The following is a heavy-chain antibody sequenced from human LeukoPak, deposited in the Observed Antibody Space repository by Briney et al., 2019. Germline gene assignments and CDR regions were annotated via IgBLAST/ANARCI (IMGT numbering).Heavy chain of an antibody. V-gene: IGHV4-59*11. D-gene: IGHD3-10*01. CDR3: AREGTDQYYYYYMDV. J-gene: IGHJ6*03. CDR1: GGSIRSHY. CDR2: IYYSGST. Sequence: SETLSLTCTLSGGSIRSHYCSWIRQPPGKGREWIGYIYYSGSTNYNPSLKSRVTISLDTSKNQFSLKLSSVTAADTAVYYCAREGTDQYYYYYMDVWGKGTTVTVSS.